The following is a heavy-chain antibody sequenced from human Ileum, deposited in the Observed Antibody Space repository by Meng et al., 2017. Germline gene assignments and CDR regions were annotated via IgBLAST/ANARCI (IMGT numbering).Heavy chain of an antibody. CDR3: ARVEYSSGWLTDY. D-gene: IGHD6-19*01. CDR1: GITFSIYA. CDR2: ISYDGSNK. V-gene: IGHV3-30*04. Sequence: GESLKISCAASGITFSIYALHWVRQAPGRGLEWVALISYDGSNKYYADSVKGRFTISRDNSKNTLFLQMNSLRAEDTAVYYCARVEYSSGWLTDYWGQGTLVTVSS. J-gene: IGHJ4*02.